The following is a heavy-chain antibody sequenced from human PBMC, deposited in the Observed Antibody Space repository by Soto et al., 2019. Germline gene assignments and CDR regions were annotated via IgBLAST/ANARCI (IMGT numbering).Heavy chain of an antibody. V-gene: IGHV3-33*01. Sequence: QVQLVESGGGVVQPGRSLRLSCAASGFTFSSYGMHWVRQAPGKGLEWVAVIWYDGSNKYYADSVKGRFTISRDNSKNTLYLQMNSLRAEDTAVYYCARDGALGYCTNGVCYDYYYYGMDVW. CDR2: IWYDGSNK. D-gene: IGHD2-8*01. J-gene: IGHJ6*01. CDR1: GFTFSSYG. CDR3: ARDGALGYCTNGVCYDYYYYGMDV.